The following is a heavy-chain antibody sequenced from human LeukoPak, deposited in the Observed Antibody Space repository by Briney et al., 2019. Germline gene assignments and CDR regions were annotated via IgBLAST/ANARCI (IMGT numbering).Heavy chain of an antibody. J-gene: IGHJ4*02. CDR2: IHPTSGAT. CDR1: GDTLTDYS. CDR3: ARDLDSSSPLDS. D-gene: IGHD3/OR15-3a*01. Sequence: ASVNVSCKASGDTLTDYSIDCVRQAPGQGPEWMGWIHPTSGATRYAQNFQGRVTMTRDTSISTAYMELSSLTSDDTAVYYCARDLDSSSPLDSWGQGTLVTVSS. V-gene: IGHV1-2*02.